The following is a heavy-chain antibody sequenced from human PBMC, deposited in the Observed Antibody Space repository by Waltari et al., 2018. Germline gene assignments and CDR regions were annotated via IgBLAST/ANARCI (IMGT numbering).Heavy chain of an antibody. V-gene: IGHV4-59*01. J-gene: IGHJ6*02. D-gene: IGHD3-22*01. CDR1: GSPITADY. CDR2: IYHTGST. CDR3: ARDRSGGYPSYKFDV. Sequence: QVQLQESGPGLVKPSKTLSITCSVSGSPITADYWRWRRQPPGKGFEWIGYIYHTGSTNYSPSLKGRITMSIDVSENQFSLSLTSVTAADTAVYFCARDRSGGYPSYKFDVWGQGTTVTVSS.